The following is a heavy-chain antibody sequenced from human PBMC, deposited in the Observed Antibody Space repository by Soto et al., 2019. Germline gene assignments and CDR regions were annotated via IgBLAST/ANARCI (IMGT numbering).Heavy chain of an antibody. CDR2: ISPTSRYI. Sequence: EVQLVESGGGLVKPGGSLRLSCGVSGFTFSTYSMSWVRQAPGKGLEWVSSISPTSRYIYYADSVKGRLTISRDNAQSSVFMKINSLRAEDQDVYWCASKVVTPLGFDLWGRGTLVTVSS. J-gene: IGHJ2*01. V-gene: IGHV3-21*01. D-gene: IGHD2-21*02. CDR3: ASKVVTPLGFDL. CDR1: GFTFSTYS.